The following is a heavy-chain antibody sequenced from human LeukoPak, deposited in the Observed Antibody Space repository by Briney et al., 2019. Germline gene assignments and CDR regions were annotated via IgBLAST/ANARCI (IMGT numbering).Heavy chain of an antibody. J-gene: IGHJ3*02. CDR3: AVAGANDAFDI. V-gene: IGHV3-11*06. CDR1: GFTFSDYY. Sequence: GGSLRPPCAASGFTFSDYYMSWIRQAPGKGLEWVSYISSSSSYTNYADSVKGRFTISRDNAKNSLYLQMNSLRAEDTAVYYCAVAGANDAFDIWGQGTMVTVSS. CDR2: ISSSSSYT. D-gene: IGHD6-19*01.